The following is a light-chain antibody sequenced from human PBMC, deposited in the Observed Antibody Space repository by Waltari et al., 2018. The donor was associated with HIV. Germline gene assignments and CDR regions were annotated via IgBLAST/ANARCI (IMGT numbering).Light chain of an antibody. V-gene: IGKV3-15*01. CDR3: HQYNSWPPAYT. CDR1: QSVSSN. Sequence: EIVMTQSPATLSVSPGERVTLSCRASQSVSSNLAWYQRKPGQAPRLLIYGASNRATGIPARFSGSGSGTEFTLTISSLQSEDFAVYYCHQYNSWPPAYTFGQGTKLEIK. J-gene: IGKJ2*01. CDR2: GAS.